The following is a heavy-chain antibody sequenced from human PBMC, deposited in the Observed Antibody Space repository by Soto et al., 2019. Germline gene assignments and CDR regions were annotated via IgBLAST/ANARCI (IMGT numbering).Heavy chain of an antibody. CDR1: GGSINTFY. J-gene: IGHJ4*02. CDR2: IFSSGSN. Sequence: SETLSLTCTVSGGSINTFYWSWVRQPAGKGLEWIGRIFSSGSNSFNRSLESRVALSVETSKNHFSLNLSSVPAADMAVDYCAREGSYSAYNFAHGIQLCSFDFWGQGALVTVSS. D-gene: IGHD5-12*01. V-gene: IGHV4-4*07. CDR3: AREGSYSAYNFAHGIQLCSFDF.